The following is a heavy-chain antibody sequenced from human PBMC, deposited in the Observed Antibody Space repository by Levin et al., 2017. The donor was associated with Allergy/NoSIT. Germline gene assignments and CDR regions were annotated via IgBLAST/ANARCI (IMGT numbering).Heavy chain of an antibody. Sequence: ASVKVSCKASGYTFTGYYMHWVRQAPGQGLEWMGWINPNSGGTNYAQKFQGRVTMTRDTSISTAYMELSRLRSDDTAVYYCARELGGHKIAAAAPFDPWGQGTLVTVSS. V-gene: IGHV1-2*02. CDR1: GYTFTGYY. D-gene: IGHD6-13*01. J-gene: IGHJ5*02. CDR3: ARELGGHKIAAAAPFDP. CDR2: INPNSGGT.